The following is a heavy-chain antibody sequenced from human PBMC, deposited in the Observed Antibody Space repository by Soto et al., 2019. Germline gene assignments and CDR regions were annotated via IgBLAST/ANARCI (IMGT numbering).Heavy chain of an antibody. V-gene: IGHV4-61*08. CDR1: GGSLKSGGYS. D-gene: IGHD3-3*01. J-gene: IGHJ4*02. CDR2: VYHTGRT. Sequence: PXETLSLPCTVSGGSLKSGGYSWSWIRQPPGKGLEWIVYVYHTGRTSYNPSLKSRVSISMDTSKNQFSLNMDSVTAADTAVYFCARDFAYFDAWGQGTLVTVPS. CDR3: ARDFAYFDA.